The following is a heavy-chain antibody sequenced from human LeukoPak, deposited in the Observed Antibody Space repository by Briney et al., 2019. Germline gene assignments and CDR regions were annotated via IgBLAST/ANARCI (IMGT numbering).Heavy chain of an antibody. J-gene: IGHJ6*03. Sequence: GGSLRLSCAASGFTFDDYGVGWVRQAPGKGLEWVSGINWNGGSTGYADSVKGRFTISRDNAKNSLYLQMNSLRAEDTALYYCARGAAYSYYYMEVWGKGTTVTVSS. CDR3: ARGAAYSYYYMEV. V-gene: IGHV3-20*04. D-gene: IGHD2-15*01. CDR2: INWNGGST. CDR1: GFTFDDYG.